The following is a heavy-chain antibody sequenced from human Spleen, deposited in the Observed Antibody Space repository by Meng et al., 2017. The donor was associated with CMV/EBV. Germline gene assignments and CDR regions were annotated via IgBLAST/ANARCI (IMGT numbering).Heavy chain of an antibody. CDR2: IRYDGSNK. J-gene: IGHJ4*02. Sequence: SGFTFSSYGMHWVRQAPGKGLEWVAFIRYDGSNKYYADSVKGRFTISRDNSKNTLYLQMNSLRAEDTAVYYCAKARTYYYDSSGLDYWGQGTLVTVSS. CDR3: AKARTYYYDSSGLDY. V-gene: IGHV3-30*02. CDR1: GFTFSSYG. D-gene: IGHD3-22*01.